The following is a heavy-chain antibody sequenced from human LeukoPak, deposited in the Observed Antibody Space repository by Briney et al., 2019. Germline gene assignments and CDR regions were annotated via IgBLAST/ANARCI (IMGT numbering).Heavy chain of an antibody. CDR3: ARGPGITIFGVVTYYYYYMDV. V-gene: IGHV1-18*01. Sequence: ASVKVSRKASGYTFTSYGISWVRQAPGQGLEWMGWISAYNGNTNYAQKLQGRVTMTTDTSTSTAYMELRSLRSDDTAVYYCARGPGITIFGVVTYYYYYMDVWGKGTTVTVSS. J-gene: IGHJ6*03. CDR2: ISAYNGNT. CDR1: GYTFTSYG. D-gene: IGHD3-3*01.